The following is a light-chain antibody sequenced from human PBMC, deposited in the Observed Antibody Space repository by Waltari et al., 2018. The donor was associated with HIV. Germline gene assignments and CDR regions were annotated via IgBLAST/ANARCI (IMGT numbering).Light chain of an antibody. V-gene: IGLV2-14*03. J-gene: IGLJ2*01. CDR1: GAEIGAYNY. CDR2: DVT. CDR3: SSYTTFNTVI. Sequence: QSALTQPASVSGSPRQSITISCAGTGAEIGAYNYVAWYQKLPDSVPKLIIYDVTSRPSGISDRFSASKSGNAASLTISGLQAEDEGDYYCSSYTTFNTVIFGGGTKLTVL.